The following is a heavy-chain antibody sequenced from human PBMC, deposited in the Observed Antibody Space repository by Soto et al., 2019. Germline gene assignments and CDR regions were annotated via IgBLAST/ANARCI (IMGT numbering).Heavy chain of an antibody. V-gene: IGHV1-3*01. CDR1: GYTFTSYA. J-gene: IGHJ4*02. CDR3: ARTGLRYFDWLSHFDY. Sequence: ASVKVSCKASGYTFTSYAMHWVRQAPGQRLQWMGWINVGNGNTKYSQKFQGRVTITRDTSASTAYMELSSLRSEDTAVYYCARTGLRYFDWLSHFDYWGQGTLVTVSS. CDR2: INVGNGNT. D-gene: IGHD3-9*01.